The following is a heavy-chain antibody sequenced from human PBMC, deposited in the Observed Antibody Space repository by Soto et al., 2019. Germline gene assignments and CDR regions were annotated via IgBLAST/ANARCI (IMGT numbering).Heavy chain of an antibody. CDR3: ARGIIAARHYYYYGMDV. CDR2: IIPIFGTA. D-gene: IGHD6-6*01. J-gene: IGHJ6*02. CDR1: GGTFSSYA. V-gene: IGHV1-69*06. Sequence: ASVKVSCKASGGTFSSYAISWVRQAPGQGLEWMGGIIPIFGTANYAQKFQGRVTITADKSTSTAYMELSSLRSEDTAVYYCARGIIAARHYYYYGMDVWGQGTTVTVS.